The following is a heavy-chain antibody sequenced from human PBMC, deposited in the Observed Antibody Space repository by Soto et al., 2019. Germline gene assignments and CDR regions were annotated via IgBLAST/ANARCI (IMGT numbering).Heavy chain of an antibody. CDR3: ARDSSLKYCSGGSCYGMDV. D-gene: IGHD2-15*01. CDR2: IWYDGSNK. J-gene: IGHJ6*02. CDR1: GFTFSSYG. V-gene: IGHV3-33*01. Sequence: QVQLVESGGGVVQPGRSLRLSCAASGFTFSSYGMHWVRQAPGKGLEWVAVIWYDGSNKYYADSVKGRFTISRDNSKNTLYLQMNSLRVEDTAVYYCARDSSLKYCSGGSCYGMDVWGQGTTVTVSS.